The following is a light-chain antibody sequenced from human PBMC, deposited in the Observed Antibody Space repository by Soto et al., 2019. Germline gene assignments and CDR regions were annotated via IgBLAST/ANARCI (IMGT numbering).Light chain of an antibody. CDR3: QQLSRYPLT. J-gene: IGKJ4*01. Sequence: DIQMTQSPSTLSASVGDRVTITCRASQALSNYLAWYQQKPVKAPDLLIYSASTFQSGVPSRFSGSGSETEFSLTIRALQPEDFATYYCQQLSRYPLTFGGGTKVAIK. CDR2: SAS. V-gene: IGKV1-9*01. CDR1: QALSNY.